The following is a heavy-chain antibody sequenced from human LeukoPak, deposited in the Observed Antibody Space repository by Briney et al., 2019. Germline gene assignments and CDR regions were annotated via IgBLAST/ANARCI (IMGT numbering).Heavy chain of an antibody. J-gene: IGHJ4*02. CDR3: AKGSDYGDYDVWDYFDY. D-gene: IGHD4-17*01. V-gene: IGHV3-23*01. Sequence: GGSLRLSCAASGFTFSSYAMSWVRQAPGKGLEWVSAISGSGGSTYYADSVKGRFTISRDNSKNTLYLQMNSLRAEDTAVYYCAKGSDYGDYDVWDYFDYWGQGTLVTVSS. CDR2: ISGSGGST. CDR1: GFTFSSYA.